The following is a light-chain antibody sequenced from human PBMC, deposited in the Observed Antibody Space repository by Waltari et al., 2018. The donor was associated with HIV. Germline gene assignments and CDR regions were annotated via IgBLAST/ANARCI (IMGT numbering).Light chain of an antibody. Sequence: DIVLTQSPLSMSVHRGDPASTPCRSNPTPLHSNGYNYLYWYQRKPGQSPQLLIYLGSSRASGVSDRFSGSGSGTDFSLEISRVVSDDVGLYYCMQGLQTHPMYTFGQGTRLEI. CDR1: PTPLHSNGYNY. J-gene: IGKJ2*01. CDR3: MQGLQTHPMYT. CDR2: LGS. V-gene: IGKV2-28*01.